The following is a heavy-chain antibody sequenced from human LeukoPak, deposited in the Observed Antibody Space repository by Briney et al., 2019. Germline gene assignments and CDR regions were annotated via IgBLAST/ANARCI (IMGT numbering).Heavy chain of an antibody. J-gene: IGHJ4*02. CDR3: ARDSRSEVMITFGGVPEYYFDY. V-gene: IGHV1-69*13. CDR2: IIPIFGTA. D-gene: IGHD3-16*01. Sequence: GASVKVSCKASGGTFSSYAISWVRRATGQGLEWIGGIIPIFGTANYAQKFQGRVTITADESTSTAYMELSSLRSEDTAVYYCARDSRSEVMITFGGVPEYYFDYWGQGTLVTVSS. CDR1: GGTFSSYA.